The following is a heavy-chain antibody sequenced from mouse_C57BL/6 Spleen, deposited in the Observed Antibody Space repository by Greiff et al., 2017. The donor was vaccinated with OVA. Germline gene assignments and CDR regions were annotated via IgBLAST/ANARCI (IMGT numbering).Heavy chain of an antibody. V-gene: IGHV1-85*01. CDR2: IYPRDGST. D-gene: IGHD3-2*02. J-gene: IGHJ2*01. CDR3: ARENTAQATRFDY. Sequence: VHLVESGPELVKPGASVKLSCKASGYTFTSYDINWVKQRPGQGLEWIGWIYPRDGSTKYNEKFKGKATLTVDTSSSTAYMELHSLTSEDSAVYFCARENTAQATRFDYWGQGTTLTVSS. CDR1: GYTFTSYD.